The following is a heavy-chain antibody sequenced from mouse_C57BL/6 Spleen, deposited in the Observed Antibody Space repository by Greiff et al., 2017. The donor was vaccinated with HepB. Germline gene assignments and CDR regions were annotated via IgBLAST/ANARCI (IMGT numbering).Heavy chain of an antibody. CDR3: ARSIYYPSGFAD. CDR1: GYSFSSSW. D-gene: IGHD2-1*01. J-gene: IGHJ3*01. CDR2: IYPGDGDT. Sequence: QVQLKQSGPELVKPGASVKISCKASGYSFSSSWMNWVKQRPGKGLEWIGRIYPGDGDTNYNGKFKGKATLTADKSSSTAYMQLSSLTSEDSAVYFCARSIYYPSGFADWGQGTLVTVSA. V-gene: IGHV1-82*01.